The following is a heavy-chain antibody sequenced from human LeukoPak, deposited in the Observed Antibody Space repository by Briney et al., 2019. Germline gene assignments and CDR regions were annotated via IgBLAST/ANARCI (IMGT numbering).Heavy chain of an antibody. CDR3: AREWGDIVVVVAATHWRSYDVFDI. D-gene: IGHD2-15*01. J-gene: IGHJ3*02. CDR2: ISYDGSNK. V-gene: IGHV3-30*04. CDR1: GLTFSSYA. Sequence: GGSLRLSCAASGLTFSSYAMHWARQAPGKGLEWVAVISYDGSNKYYADSVKGRFTISRDNSKNTLYLQMNSLIAEDTAVYYCAREWGDIVVVVAATHWRSYDVFDIWGQGTTVTVSS.